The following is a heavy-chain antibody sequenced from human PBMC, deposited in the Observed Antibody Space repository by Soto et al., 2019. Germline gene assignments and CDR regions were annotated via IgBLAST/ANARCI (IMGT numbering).Heavy chain of an antibody. J-gene: IGHJ5*02. CDR1: GGSVSSGRHY. CDR3: AVNQWDWFDP. Sequence: PSETLSLTCNVSGGSVSSGRHYWTWIRQSPGKGLEWIGDVFYNGNNAYNPSLKSRVTISMDTSKNQFSLKLTSLTAADTAVYYCAVNQWDWFDPWGQGALVTVSS. CDR2: VFYNGNN. D-gene: IGHD1-26*01. V-gene: IGHV4-61*01.